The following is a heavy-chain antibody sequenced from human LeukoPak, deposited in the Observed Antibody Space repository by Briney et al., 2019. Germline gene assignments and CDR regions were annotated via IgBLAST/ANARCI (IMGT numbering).Heavy chain of an antibody. J-gene: IGHJ4*02. D-gene: IGHD3-16*01. CDR2: INAGNGNT. V-gene: IGHV1-3*01. CDR3: ARDGGGPRNHYFDY. Sequence: ASVKVSCKASGYTFTSYAMHWVRQAPGQRLEWMGWINAGNGNTKYSQKFQGRVTIARDTSASTAYMELSSLRSEDTAVYYCARDGGGPRNHYFDYWGQGTLVTVSS. CDR1: GYTFTSYA.